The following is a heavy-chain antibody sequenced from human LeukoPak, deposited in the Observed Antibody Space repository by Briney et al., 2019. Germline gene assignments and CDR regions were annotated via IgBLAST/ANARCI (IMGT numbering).Heavy chain of an antibody. J-gene: IGHJ3*02. V-gene: IGHV3-23*01. D-gene: IGHD2-15*01. Sequence: GGSLRLSCAASGFTFSSYAMSWVRQAPGKGLEWVSAISGSGGSTHYADSVKGRFTISRDNSKNTLYLQMNSLRAEDTAVYYCARVLGYCSGGSCYYSRAFDIWGQGTMVTVSS. CDR2: ISGSGGST. CDR1: GFTFSSYA. CDR3: ARVLGYCSGGSCYYSRAFDI.